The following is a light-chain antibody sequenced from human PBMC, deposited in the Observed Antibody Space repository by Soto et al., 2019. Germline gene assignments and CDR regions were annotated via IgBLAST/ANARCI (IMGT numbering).Light chain of an antibody. J-gene: IGKJ2*01. CDR3: QHGYSTPQDYT. CDR2: AAS. CDR1: QSISNF. Sequence: DIPMTQTPSSLTASVGDRVTITCRASQSISNFLNWYQQKPGKAPRLLIFAASTLQSGVPSRFSGSGSGTDFTLTLSSLQPEDCASSYCQHGYSTPQDYTFGQGTKLEI. V-gene: IGKV1-39*01.